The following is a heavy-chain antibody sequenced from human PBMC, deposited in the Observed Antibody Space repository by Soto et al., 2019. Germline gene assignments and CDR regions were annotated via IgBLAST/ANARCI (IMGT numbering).Heavy chain of an antibody. CDR1: GGSITSGGHY. CDR3: ARDQGGITIFGVPYGMDV. J-gene: IGHJ6*02. D-gene: IGHD3-3*01. CDR2: IYYSGST. Sequence: QVQLQESGPGLAKPSQTLSLTCTVSGGSITSGGHYWSWIRQHPGKGLEWIGYIYYSGSTYYNPSLKSRVTISIDTSKNHFSLKVRSVTVADTAVYYCARDQGGITIFGVPYGMDVWGQGTTVTVSS. V-gene: IGHV4-31*03.